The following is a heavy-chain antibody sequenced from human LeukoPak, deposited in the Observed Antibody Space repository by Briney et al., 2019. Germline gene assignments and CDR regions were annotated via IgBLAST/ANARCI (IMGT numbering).Heavy chain of an antibody. D-gene: IGHD1-26*01. CDR3: ARDRGWELLRFVPDDY. J-gene: IGHJ4*02. Sequence: GASVKVSCKASGGTFSSYAISWVRQAPGQGLEWMGRIIPILGIANYAQKFQGRVTITADKSTSTAYMELSSLRSEDTAVYYCARDRGWELLRFVPDDYWSQGTLVTVSS. CDR2: IIPILGIA. V-gene: IGHV1-69*04. CDR1: GGTFSSYA.